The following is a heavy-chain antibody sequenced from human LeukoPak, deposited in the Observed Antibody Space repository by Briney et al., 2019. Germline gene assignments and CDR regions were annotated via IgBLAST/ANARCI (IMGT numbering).Heavy chain of an antibody. CDR2: ISDSGDRT. CDR3: AKLGHCSSVSCYMNWSDP. V-gene: IGHV3-23*01. Sequence: PGASLRLSCAASGFTFSNYAMSWVRQAPGKGLEWVSGISDSGDRTYFADSVKGRFTISRDNSKSTLYLQMNSLRAEDTAIYYCAKLGHCSSVSCYMNWSDPWGQGTLVTVSS. D-gene: IGHD2-2*01. CDR1: GFTFSNYA. J-gene: IGHJ5*02.